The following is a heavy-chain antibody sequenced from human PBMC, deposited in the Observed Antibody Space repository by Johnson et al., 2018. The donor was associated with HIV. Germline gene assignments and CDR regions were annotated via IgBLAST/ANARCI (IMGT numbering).Heavy chain of an antibody. V-gene: IGHV3-9*01. CDR1: GFTFDDYA. D-gene: IGHD6-19*01. J-gene: IGHJ3*02. Sequence: VQLVESGGGLVQPGRSLRLSCAASGFTFDDYAMHWVRQAPGKGLEWVSGISWNSGSIGYADSVKGRFTISRDNAKNSLYLQMNSLRAEDTALYYCAKGSSGWYSDAFDIWGQGTMVTVSS. CDR3: AKGSSGWYSDAFDI. CDR2: ISWNSGSI.